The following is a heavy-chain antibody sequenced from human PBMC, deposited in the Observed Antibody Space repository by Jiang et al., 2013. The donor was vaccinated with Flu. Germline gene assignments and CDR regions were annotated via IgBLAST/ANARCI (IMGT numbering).Heavy chain of an antibody. CDR3: ARRGSYRSAGSA. CDR2: INPSGST. V-gene: IGHV4-34*01. CDR1: GGSFSGYY. J-gene: IGHJ4*02. Sequence: LLKPSETLSLTCAVYGGSFSGYYWSWIRQPPGKGLEWIGEINPSGSTNYNPSLKSRVTVSVDTSKNQFSLKLSSVTAADTAVYYCARRGSYRSAGSAWGQGTLVTVSS. D-gene: IGHD3-16*02.